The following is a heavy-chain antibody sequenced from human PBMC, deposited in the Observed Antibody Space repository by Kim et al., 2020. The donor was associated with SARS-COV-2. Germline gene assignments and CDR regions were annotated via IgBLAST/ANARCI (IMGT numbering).Heavy chain of an antibody. Sequence: WGSLRLSCAASGFTFSSYAMHWVRQAPGQGLEYVSAINNSGRDIVYANSVKDRFIISRDNSKNILYLQMGSLRVEATAVYYCVRDDYYEDSGDAFDIWG. CDR1: GFTFSSYA. V-gene: IGHV3-64*01. J-gene: IGHJ3*02. CDR2: INNSGRDI. D-gene: IGHD3-22*01. CDR3: VRDDYYEDSGDAFDI.